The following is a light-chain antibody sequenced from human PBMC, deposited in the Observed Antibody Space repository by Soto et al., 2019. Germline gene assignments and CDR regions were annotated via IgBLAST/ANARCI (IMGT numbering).Light chain of an antibody. V-gene: IGKV3-20*01. CDR1: ESVGSNY. CDR2: GPS. CDR3: QQFGPSPT. J-gene: IGKJ1*01. Sequence: ETVFTQSPGTLSLSPGERAALSCRASESVGSNYLAWYQQKPGQAPRLLVYGPSTRATGIPDRFSGSGSGTEFTLTITRLDPEDFAVYFCQQFGPSPTFGQGTKVDIK.